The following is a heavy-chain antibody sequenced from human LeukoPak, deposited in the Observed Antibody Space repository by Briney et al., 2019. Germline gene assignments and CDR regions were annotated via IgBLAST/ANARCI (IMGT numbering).Heavy chain of an antibody. Sequence: PGGSLRLSCAASGFTFSSYSMNWVRQAPGKGLEWVSSISSSSSYIYYADSVKGRFTISRDNAKNSLYLQMNSLRAEDTAVYYCARASGHTSGWYDDAFDIWGQGTMVTVSS. CDR3: ARASGHTSGWYDDAFDI. J-gene: IGHJ3*02. CDR2: ISSSSSYI. V-gene: IGHV3-21*01. D-gene: IGHD6-19*01. CDR1: GFTFSSYS.